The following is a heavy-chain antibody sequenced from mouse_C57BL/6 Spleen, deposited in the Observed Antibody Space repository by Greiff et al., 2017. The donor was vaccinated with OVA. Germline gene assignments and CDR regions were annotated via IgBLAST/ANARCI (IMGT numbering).Heavy chain of an antibody. D-gene: IGHD2-3*01. Sequence: VKLQQPGAELVKPGASVKLSCKASGYTFTSYWMQWVKQRPGQGLEWIGEIDPSDSYTNYNQKFKGKATLTVDTSSSTAYMQLSSLTSEDSAVYYCARSDGYYDFDYWGQGTTLTVSS. CDR1: GYTFTSYW. CDR2: IDPSDSYT. J-gene: IGHJ2*01. V-gene: IGHV1-50*01. CDR3: ARSDGYYDFDY.